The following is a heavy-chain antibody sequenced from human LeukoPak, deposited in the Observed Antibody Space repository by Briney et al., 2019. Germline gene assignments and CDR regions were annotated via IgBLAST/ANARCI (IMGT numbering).Heavy chain of an antibody. Sequence: GGSLRLSCAASGFTFSSYWMSWVRQAPGKGLEWVSVISGGGTSTYYADSVKGRFTISRDNSKNTLYLQMNTLRAEDTAVYYCAKDRDDYVWGSYLGAFDIWGQGTMVTVSS. J-gene: IGHJ3*02. V-gene: IGHV3-23*01. CDR3: AKDRDDYVWGSYLGAFDI. CDR2: ISGGGTST. D-gene: IGHD3-16*01. CDR1: GFTFSSYW.